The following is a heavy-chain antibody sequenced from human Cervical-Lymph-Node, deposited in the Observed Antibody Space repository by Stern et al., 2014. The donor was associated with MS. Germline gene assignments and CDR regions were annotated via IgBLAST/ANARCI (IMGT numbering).Heavy chain of an antibody. CDR1: GGTFSSYA. CDR3: ARVPHDYRYYYYYGMDV. CDR2: IIPIFGTA. Sequence: QVQLVQSGAEVKKPGSSVKVSCKASGGTFSSYAISWVRQAPGQGLEWMGGIIPIFGTANYAQKFQGRVTITADESTSTAYMELSSLRSEDTAVYYCARVPHDYRYYYYYGMDVWGQGTTVTVSS. J-gene: IGHJ6*02. D-gene: IGHD4-11*01. V-gene: IGHV1-69*12.